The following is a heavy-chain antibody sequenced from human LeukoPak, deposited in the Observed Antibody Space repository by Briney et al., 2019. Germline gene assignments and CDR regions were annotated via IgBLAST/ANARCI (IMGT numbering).Heavy chain of an antibody. Sequence: GGSLRLSCAASGFTFSSYAMSWVRQAPGKGLEWVSAIRGSGGSTYYADSVKGRFTISRDNAKNSLYLQMNSLRAEDTAVYYCARDDLWSGYYSDYWGQGTLVTASS. CDR2: IRGSGGST. CDR1: GFTFSSYA. D-gene: IGHD3-3*01. J-gene: IGHJ4*02. CDR3: ARDDLWSGYYSDY. V-gene: IGHV3-23*01.